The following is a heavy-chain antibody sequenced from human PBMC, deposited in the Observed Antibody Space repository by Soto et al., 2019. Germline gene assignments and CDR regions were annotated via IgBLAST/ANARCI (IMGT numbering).Heavy chain of an antibody. V-gene: IGHV3-9*01. J-gene: IGHJ6*02. CDR1: GFSFDDYA. Sequence: EVQVVESGGGLVQPGRSLRLSCAASGFSFDDYAMHWVRQAPGKGLEWVSGISWNSGTIGYADSVKGRFTISRDNAKNSLYLQMNSLGAKDTGLYYCAKSTGGTANGMGVWGQGTTVTVSS. D-gene: IGHD2-8*02. CDR3: AKSTGGTANGMGV. CDR2: ISWNSGTI.